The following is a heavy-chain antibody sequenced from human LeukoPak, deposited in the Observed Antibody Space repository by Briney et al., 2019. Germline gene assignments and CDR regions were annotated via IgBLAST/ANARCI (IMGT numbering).Heavy chain of an antibody. D-gene: IGHD3-3*01. V-gene: IGHV3-9*01. J-gene: IGHJ3*02. CDR2: ISWNSGSI. Sequence: GGSLRLSCAASGFTFDDYAMHWVRQAPGKGLEWVSGISWNSGSIGYADSVKGRFTISRDNAKNSLYLQMNSLRAEDTALYYCAKGGLEWLFYAFDIWGQGTMVTVSS. CDR1: GFTFDDYA. CDR3: AKGGLEWLFYAFDI.